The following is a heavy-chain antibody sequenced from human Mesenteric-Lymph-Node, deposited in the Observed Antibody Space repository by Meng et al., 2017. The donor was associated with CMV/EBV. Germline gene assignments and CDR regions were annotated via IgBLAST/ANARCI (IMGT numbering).Heavy chain of an antibody. CDR3: ARSTYYYGSSGYTHFDS. D-gene: IGHD3-22*01. CDR2: INPNSDGT. CDR1: GGTFSSYV. V-gene: IGHV1-2*02. J-gene: IGHJ4*02. Sequence: ASVKVSCKVSGGTFSSYVITWVRQAPGQGLEWMGWINPNSDGTNYAQKFQGRVTMTRDTSISTAYMELTRLRSDDTAVYFCARSTYYYGSSGYTHFDSWGQGTLVTVSS.